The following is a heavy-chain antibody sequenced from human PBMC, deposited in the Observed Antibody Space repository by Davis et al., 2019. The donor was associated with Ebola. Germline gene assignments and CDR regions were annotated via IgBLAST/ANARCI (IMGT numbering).Heavy chain of an antibody. D-gene: IGHD3-22*01. CDR3: ARDRAPSGGYYSFDL. V-gene: IGHV4-34*01. CDR2: INHSGNT. CDR1: GGSFSGFF. J-gene: IGHJ4*02. Sequence: MPSETLSLTCAVYGGSFSGFFWSWIRQPPGKGLEWIGEINHSGNTHYNPSLKSRVAISVDASKNQFSLKLSSVTAADTAVYYCARDRAPSGGYYSFDLWGQGTLVTVSS.